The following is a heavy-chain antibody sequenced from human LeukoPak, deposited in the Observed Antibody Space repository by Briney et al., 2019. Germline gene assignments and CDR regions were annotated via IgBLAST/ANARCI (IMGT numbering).Heavy chain of an antibody. CDR2: LSGSGGTT. V-gene: IGHV3-23*01. CDR1: GFTFSSYG. D-gene: IGHD3-10*01. J-gene: IGHJ3*02. CDR3: AKDRAYGFDI. Sequence: TGGSLRLSCAASGFTFSSYGMSWVWQAPGKGLEWVSALSGSGGTTYNADSVKGRFTISRDNSKNTLYLQMNSLRVEDTAVYYCAKDRAYGFDIWGQGTMVTVSS.